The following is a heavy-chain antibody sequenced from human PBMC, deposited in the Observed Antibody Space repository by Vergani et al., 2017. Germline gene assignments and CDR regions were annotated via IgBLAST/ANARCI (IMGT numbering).Heavy chain of an antibody. V-gene: IGHV3-30*18. D-gene: IGHD3-9*01. CDR3: AKSLVKDILAGYPWGVWDI. CDR2: ISYDGSDK. J-gene: IGHJ3*02. Sequence: VQLVESGGGLVQPGRSLRLSCAASGFTFDDYAMHWARQAPGKGLEWVAVISYDGSDKYYADSVEGRFTVSRENSKNTLYLQMNSLRAEDTAVYYCAKSLVKDILAGYPWGVWDIWGQGTMVTVCS. CDR1: GFTFDDYA.